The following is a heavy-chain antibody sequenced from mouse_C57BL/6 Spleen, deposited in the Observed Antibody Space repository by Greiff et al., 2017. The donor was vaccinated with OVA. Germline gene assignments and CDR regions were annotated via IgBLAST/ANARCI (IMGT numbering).Heavy chain of an antibody. Sequence: EVQLVESGEGLVKPGGSLKLSCAASGFTFSSYAMSWVRQTPEKRLEWVAYISSGGDYIYYADTVKGRFTISRDNARNTLYLQMSSLKSEDTAMYYCTRDPFDGYYGAYWGQGTLVTVSA. J-gene: IGHJ3*01. CDR2: ISSGGDYI. D-gene: IGHD2-3*01. CDR3: TRDPFDGYYGAY. CDR1: GFTFSSYA. V-gene: IGHV5-9-1*02.